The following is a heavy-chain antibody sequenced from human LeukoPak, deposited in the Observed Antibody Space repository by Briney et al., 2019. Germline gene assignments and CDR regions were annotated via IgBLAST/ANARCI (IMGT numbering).Heavy chain of an antibody. CDR2: INSDGSST. CDR3: STGSGHALDI. D-gene: IGHD3-10*01. J-gene: IGHJ3*02. CDR1: GFAFSSYW. Sequence: GGSLRLSCAASGFAFSSYWMHWVRQVPGKGLVWVSRINSDGSSTSYADSVKGRFTISRDNAKNTLYVQMNSLRAEDTAVYYCSTGSGHALDIWGRGTMVTVSS. V-gene: IGHV3-74*01.